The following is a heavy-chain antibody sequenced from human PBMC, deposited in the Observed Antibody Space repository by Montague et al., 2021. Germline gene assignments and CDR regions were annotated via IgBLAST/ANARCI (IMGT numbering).Heavy chain of an antibody. CDR3: ARDLGHCAGGSCGV. CDR2: INGDGSST. CDR1: GFTFSSYW. D-gene: IGHD2-15*01. V-gene: IGHV3-74*01. Sequence: SQRLSCAASGFTFSSYWMGWVRQAPGKGLVCVSRINGDGSSTNYADSVKGRFTISRDNAKNTLYLQMNNLRAEDTAVYYCARDLGHCAGGSCGVWGQGTTVTVSS. J-gene: IGHJ6*02.